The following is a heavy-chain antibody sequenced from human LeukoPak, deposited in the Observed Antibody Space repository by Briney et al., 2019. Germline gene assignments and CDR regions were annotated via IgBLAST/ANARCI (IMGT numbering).Heavy chain of an antibody. J-gene: IGHJ4*02. CDR2: ISNGGGST. V-gene: IGHV3-23*01. D-gene: IGHD3-10*01. Sequence: PGGSLRLSCAASGFTFAGYAMSWVRQASGKGLESVSGISNGGGSTYYADSVKGRFTISRDNSNNTLYLQMNSLRAEDTAVYYCAKDPLWFGENFWGQGTLVTVSS. CDR1: GFTFAGYA. CDR3: AKDPLWFGENF.